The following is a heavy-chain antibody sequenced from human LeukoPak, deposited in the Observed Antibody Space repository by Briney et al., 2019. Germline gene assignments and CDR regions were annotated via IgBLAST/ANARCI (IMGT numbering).Heavy chain of an antibody. CDR2: IIPILGIA. Sequence: SVKVSCKASGGTFSSYAISWVRQAPGQGLEWMGRIIPILGIANYAQKFQGRVTITADKPTSTAYMELSSLRSEDTAVYYCARELTYYYDSSGYLDFDYWGQGTLVTVSS. J-gene: IGHJ4*02. D-gene: IGHD3-22*01. V-gene: IGHV1-69*04. CDR3: ARELTYYYDSSGYLDFDY. CDR1: GGTFSSYA.